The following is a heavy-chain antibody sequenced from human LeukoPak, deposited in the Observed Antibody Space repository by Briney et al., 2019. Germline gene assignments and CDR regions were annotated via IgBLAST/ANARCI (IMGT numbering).Heavy chain of an antibody. CDR2: IYYSGST. J-gene: IGHJ4*02. CDR1: GGSINSYY. V-gene: IGHV4-59*12. Sequence: SETLSLTCTVSGGSINSYYWSWIRQPPGKGLEWIGYIYYSGSTNYNPSLKSRVTISVDTSKNQFSLKLSSVTAADTAVYYCARETYYDFWSGYDCWGQGTLVTVSS. CDR3: ARETYYDFWSGYDC. D-gene: IGHD3-3*01.